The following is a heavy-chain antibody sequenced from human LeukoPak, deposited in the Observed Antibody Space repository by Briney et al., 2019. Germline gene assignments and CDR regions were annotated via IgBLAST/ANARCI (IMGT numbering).Heavy chain of an antibody. CDR2: IYYSGST. CDR3: ARDRYYDFWSGYYND. J-gene: IGHJ4*02. V-gene: IGHV4-39*02. D-gene: IGHD3-3*01. Sequence: SETLSLTCTVSGGSISSSSYYWGWIRQPPGKGLEWIGSIYYSGSTYYNPSLKSRVTISVDTSKNQFSLKLSSVTAADTAVYYCARDRYYDFWSGYYNDWGQGTLVTVSS. CDR1: GGSISSSSYY.